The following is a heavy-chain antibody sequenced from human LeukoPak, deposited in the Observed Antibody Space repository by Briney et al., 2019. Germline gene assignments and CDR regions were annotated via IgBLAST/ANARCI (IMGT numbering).Heavy chain of an antibody. Sequence: ASVKVSCKASGYTFTDYYIHWVRQATGQGLEWMGWMNPNSGNTGYAQKFQGRVTITRNTSISTAYMELSSLRPEDTAVYYCARGSRGMVYAPDYWGQGTLVTVSS. J-gene: IGHJ4*02. V-gene: IGHV1-8*03. CDR2: MNPNSGNT. CDR3: ARGSRGMVYAPDY. CDR1: GYTFTDYY. D-gene: IGHD2-8*01.